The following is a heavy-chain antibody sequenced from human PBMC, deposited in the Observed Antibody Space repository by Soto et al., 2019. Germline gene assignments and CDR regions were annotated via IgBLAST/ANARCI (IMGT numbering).Heavy chain of an antibody. CDR2: IYYSGST. Sequence: SETLSLTCTVSGGSISSYYCSWIRQPPGKGLEWIGYIYYSGSTSYNPSLKSRVTISVDTSKNQFSLKLSSVTAADTAVYYCARYSRDGYTLNFDYWGQGTLVTVSS. V-gene: IGHV4-59*01. D-gene: IGHD1-26*01. CDR1: GGSISSYY. CDR3: ARYSRDGYTLNFDY. J-gene: IGHJ4*02.